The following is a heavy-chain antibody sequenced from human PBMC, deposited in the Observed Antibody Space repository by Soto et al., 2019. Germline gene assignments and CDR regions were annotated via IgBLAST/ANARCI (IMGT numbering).Heavy chain of an antibody. V-gene: IGHV4-39*01. CDR3: ARAYGLTEAFDY. D-gene: IGHD3-10*01. CDR2: IYYSGST. J-gene: IGHJ4*02. Sequence: WVRQAPGKGLEWIGSIYYSGSTYYNPSLKSRVTISVDTSKNQFSLKLSSVTAADTAVYYCARAYGLTEAFDYWGQGTLVTVSS.